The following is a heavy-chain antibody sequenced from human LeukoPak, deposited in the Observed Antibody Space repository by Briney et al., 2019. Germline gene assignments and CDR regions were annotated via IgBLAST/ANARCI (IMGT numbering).Heavy chain of an antibody. CDR3: ALNWGNDF. J-gene: IGHJ4*02. D-gene: IGHD7-27*01. Sequence: GGSLRLSCAASGFTFDDYAMHWVRQAPGKGLEWVSGISWNSGSIGYADSVKGRFTISRDNAKNSLYLQMNSLRAEDTAVYYCALNWGNDFWGQGTLVTVSS. CDR1: GFTFDDYA. CDR2: ISWNSGSI. V-gene: IGHV3-9*01.